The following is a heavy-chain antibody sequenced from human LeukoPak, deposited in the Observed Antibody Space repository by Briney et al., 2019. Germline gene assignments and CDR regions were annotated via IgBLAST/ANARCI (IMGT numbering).Heavy chain of an antibody. CDR1: GGSFSGYY. V-gene: IGHV4-34*01. D-gene: IGHD3-22*01. CDR3: ARMYYYDSSGYYPYYFDY. Sequence: TSETLSLTCAVYGGSFSGYYWLWIRQPPGKGLVWFGEINYSGSNNYHPYLKSRITISVDTSKNQFSLKLSSVTAADTAVYYCARMYYYDSSGYYPYYFDYWGQGTLVTVSS. J-gene: IGHJ4*02. CDR2: INYSGSN.